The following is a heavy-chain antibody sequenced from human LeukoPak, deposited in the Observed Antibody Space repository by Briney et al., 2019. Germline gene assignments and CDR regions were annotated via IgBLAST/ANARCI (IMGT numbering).Heavy chain of an antibody. CDR2: IYYSGST. CDR1: GGSISSSSYY. J-gene: IGHJ4*02. D-gene: IGHD3-22*01. CDR3: APLADYYDSSGYYY. V-gene: IGHV4-39*07. Sequence: SETLSLTCTVSGGSISSSSYYWGWIRQPPGKGLEWIGSIYYSGSTYYNPSLKSRVTISVDTSKNQFSLKLSPVTAADTAVYYCAPLADYYDSSGYYYWGQGTLVTVSS.